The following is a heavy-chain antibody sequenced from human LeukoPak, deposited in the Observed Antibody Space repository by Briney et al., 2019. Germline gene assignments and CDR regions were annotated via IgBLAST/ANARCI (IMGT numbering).Heavy chain of an antibody. CDR3: ASGDGYLQPY. D-gene: IGHD2-21*01. Sequence: GGSLRLSCAASGFSVSGMFMSWVRQAPEKGLEWVSIIHYDGKIRYAGSVGGRFTIYRDDSENTLFLQMNSLRVDDTAVYFCASGDGYLQPYWGQGTLVTVSS. CDR1: GFSVSGMF. V-gene: IGHV3-53*01. J-gene: IGHJ4*02. CDR2: IHYDGKI.